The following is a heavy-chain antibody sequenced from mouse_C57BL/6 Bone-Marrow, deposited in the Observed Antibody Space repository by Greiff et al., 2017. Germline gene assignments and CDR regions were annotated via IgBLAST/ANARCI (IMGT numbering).Heavy chain of an antibody. CDR1: GYAFSSSW. CDR2: IYPGDGDT. Sequence: VQLQQSGPELVKPGASVKISCKASGYAFSSSWMNWVKQRPGKGLEWIGRIYPGDGDTTYNGKFKGKATLTADKSSSTAYMQLRSLTSEDSAVYFCARHGSSYWYFDVWGTGTTVTVSS. J-gene: IGHJ1*03. CDR3: ARHGSSYWYFDV. V-gene: IGHV1-82*01. D-gene: IGHD1-1*01.